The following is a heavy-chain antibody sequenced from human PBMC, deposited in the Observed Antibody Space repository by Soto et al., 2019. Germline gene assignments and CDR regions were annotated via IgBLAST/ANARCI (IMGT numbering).Heavy chain of an antibody. Sequence: SETLSITCTVSGGSISSYYWSWIRQPPGKGLEWIGYIYYSGSTNYNPSLKSRVTISVDTSKNQFSLKLSSVTAADTAVYYCARRIGAFDIWGQGTMVTVSS. CDR3: ARRIGAFDI. V-gene: IGHV4-59*08. CDR1: GGSISSYY. CDR2: IYYSGST. J-gene: IGHJ3*02.